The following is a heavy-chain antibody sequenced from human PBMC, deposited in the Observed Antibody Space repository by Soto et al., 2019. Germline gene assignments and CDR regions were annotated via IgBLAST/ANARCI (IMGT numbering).Heavy chain of an antibody. V-gene: IGHV3-49*05. D-gene: IGHD6-19*01. J-gene: IGHJ6*01. CDR1: GFTFGDYA. Sequence: EVQLVESGGGLVKPGRSLRLSCTASGFTFGDYAMSWFRQAPGKGLEWVGFIRTKRYGGTTEYAASVKVRFTISRDDSKSIAYLQMISLTIENTAVYYCTRVVLVAGYVFYGMDVWGQGIRGTVSA. CDR2: IRTKRYGGTT. CDR3: TRVVLVAGYVFYGMDV.